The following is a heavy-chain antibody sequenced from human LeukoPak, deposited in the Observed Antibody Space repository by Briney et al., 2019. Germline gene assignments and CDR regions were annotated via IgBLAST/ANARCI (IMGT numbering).Heavy chain of an antibody. D-gene: IGHD2-21*02. J-gene: IGHJ4*02. V-gene: IGHV3-9*03. CDR2: IGWNSGRV. CDR3: AKDGCGSGCYIDY. Sequence: GGSLRLSCAVSGFTFDDYAMHWVRQVPGKGLEWVSSIGWNSGRVVYADSVKGRFTISRDTAKNSLYLQMSSLRVEDMGLYYCAKDGCGSGCYIDYRGQGTLVTVSS. CDR1: GFTFDDYA.